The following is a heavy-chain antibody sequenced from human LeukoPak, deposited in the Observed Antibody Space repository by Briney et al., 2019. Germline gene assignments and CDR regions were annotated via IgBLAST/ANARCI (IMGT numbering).Heavy chain of an antibody. CDR1: VYTLARYG. D-gene: IGHD5-18*01. V-gene: IGHV1-18*01. Sequence: GGSVKVSCKASVYTLARYGISRVRQAPGHGVEGMGWISAYNGVTNYAQNLQGRVTKTTDTSTSTAYMELRSLRSEDTAVYYCARAGYNYGNPDDYWGQGTLVTLSS. CDR2: ISAYNGVT. CDR3: ARAGYNYGNPDDY. J-gene: IGHJ4*02.